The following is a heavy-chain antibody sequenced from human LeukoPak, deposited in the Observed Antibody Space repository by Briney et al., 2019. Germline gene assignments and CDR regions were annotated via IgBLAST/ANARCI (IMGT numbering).Heavy chain of an antibody. CDR2: ISAYNGNT. J-gene: IGHJ4*02. Sequence: GASVKVSCKASGYTFTSYGISWVRQAPGQGLEWMGWISAYNGNTNYAQKLQGRVTMTTNTSTSTAYMELRSLRSDDTAVYYCARDAGDFWSGYYYDWGQGTLVTVSS. CDR1: GYTFTSYG. V-gene: IGHV1-18*01. D-gene: IGHD3-3*01. CDR3: ARDAGDFWSGYYYD.